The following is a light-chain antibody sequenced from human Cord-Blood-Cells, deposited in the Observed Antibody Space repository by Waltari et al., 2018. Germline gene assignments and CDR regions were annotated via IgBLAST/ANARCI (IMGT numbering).Light chain of an antibody. J-gene: IGLJ1*01. CDR2: DVS. Sequence: QSALTQPRSVSGSPGQSVTISCTGTSSDVGGYTYVSWYQQHPGKAPKLMIYDVSKRPSGVPDRFSGSKACNTASLTISGLQAEDEADYYCCAYAGSYVFGTGTKVTVL. V-gene: IGLV2-11*01. CDR3: CAYAGSYV. CDR1: SSDVGGYTY.